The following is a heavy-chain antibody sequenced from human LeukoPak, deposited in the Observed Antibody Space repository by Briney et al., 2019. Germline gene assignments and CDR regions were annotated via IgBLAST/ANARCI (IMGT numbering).Heavy chain of an antibody. J-gene: IGHJ4*02. Sequence: GGSLRLSCSGSGFTFSAFRMNWVRQAPGKGLEWVSYISRDSDTIYYADSVQGRFTISRDNARNSLYLQMNSLRAEDTAVYYCTREFGHWGQGTLVTVSS. CDR2: ISRDSDTI. CDR1: GFTFSAFR. V-gene: IGHV3-48*01. CDR3: TREFGH. D-gene: IGHD3-10*01.